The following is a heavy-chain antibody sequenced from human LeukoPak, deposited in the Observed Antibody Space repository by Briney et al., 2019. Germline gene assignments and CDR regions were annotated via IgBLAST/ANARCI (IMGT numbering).Heavy chain of an antibody. CDR2: ISGSGGST. V-gene: IGHV3-23*01. Sequence: GSLRLSCAASGFTFSSYAMNWVRQAPGKGLEWVSAISGSGGSTYYADSVKGRFTISRDNSKNTLYLQMNSLRAEDTAVYYCAKGTAESSGWYEGYFDYWGQGILVTVSS. CDR1: GFTFSSYA. J-gene: IGHJ4*02. CDR3: AKGTAESSGWYEGYFDY. D-gene: IGHD6-13*01.